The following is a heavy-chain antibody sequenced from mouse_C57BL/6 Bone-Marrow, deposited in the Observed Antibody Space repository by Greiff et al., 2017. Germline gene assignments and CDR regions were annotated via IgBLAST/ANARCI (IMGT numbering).Heavy chain of an antibody. D-gene: IGHD2-5*01. CDR3: AVYYSNYRYFDV. CDR1: GYTFTNYW. J-gene: IGHJ1*03. V-gene: IGHV1-63*01. Sequence: QVQLQQSGAELVRPGTSVTMSCKASGYTFTNYWIGWAKQRPGHGLEWIGDIYPGGGYTNYNEKFKGKATLTADKSSSTAYMQFSSLTSEDSAIYYCAVYYSNYRYFDVWGTGTTVTVSS. CDR2: IYPGGGYT.